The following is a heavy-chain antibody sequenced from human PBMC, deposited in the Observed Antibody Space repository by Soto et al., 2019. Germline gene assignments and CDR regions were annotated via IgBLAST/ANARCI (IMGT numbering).Heavy chain of an antibody. J-gene: IGHJ6*02. CDR3: ASPRDNYCYSGMDV. V-gene: IGHV1-69*12. CDR2: IIPIFGTA. D-gene: IGHD2-15*01. CDR1: GGTFSSYA. Sequence: QVQLVQSGAEVKKPGSSVKVSCKASGGTFSSYAISWVRQAPGQGLEWMGGIIPIFGTANYAQKFQGRVTITADESTSTAYMELSSLSSEDTAVYYWASPRDNYCYSGMDVWGQGTTVTVSS.